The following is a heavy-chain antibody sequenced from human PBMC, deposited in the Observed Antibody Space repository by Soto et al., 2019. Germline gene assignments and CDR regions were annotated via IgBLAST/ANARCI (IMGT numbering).Heavy chain of an antibody. CDR2: ISAYNGNT. CDR1: GYTFTSYG. CDR3: ARDPRELLRYWYFDL. J-gene: IGHJ2*01. V-gene: IGHV1-18*01. D-gene: IGHD1-26*01. Sequence: QVQLVQSGAEVKQPGASVKVSCKASGYTFTSYGISWVRQAPGQGLEWMGWISAYNGNTNYAQKLQGRVTMTTDTSTSTAYMELRSLRSDDTAVYYCARDPRELLRYWYFDLWGRGTLVTVSS.